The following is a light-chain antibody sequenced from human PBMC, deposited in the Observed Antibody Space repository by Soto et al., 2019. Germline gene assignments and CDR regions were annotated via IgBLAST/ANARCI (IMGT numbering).Light chain of an antibody. CDR1: TTEIGSHND. CDR3: CSFAAGTRLV. V-gene: IGLV2-23*01. J-gene: IGLJ2*01. CDR2: GAY. Sequence: QSSLTDPASLSVCPGHSISISWSGSTTEIGSHNDVCWYEQIPGKAPRMIIFGAYKGPSGASNLFSGSESGNTATLTFFGLQAEDEDHYHCCSFAAGTRLVFGGGT.